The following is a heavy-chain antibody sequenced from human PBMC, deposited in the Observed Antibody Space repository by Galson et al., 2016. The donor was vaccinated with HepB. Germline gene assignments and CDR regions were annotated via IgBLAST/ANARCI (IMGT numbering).Heavy chain of an antibody. CDR3: ARPISGTSLSDFDY. CDR1: GASNIMNKYF. Sequence: SETLSLTCSVSGASNIMNKYFWGWIRQPPGKGLEWIGGMFSTGSSYFNLSLKSRVSMSIDTSTNRLSLKLRSVTAADTAFYYCARPISGTSLSDFDYWGQGILVTVSS. J-gene: IGHJ4*02. D-gene: IGHD1-20*01. V-gene: IGHV4-39*02. CDR2: MFSTGSS.